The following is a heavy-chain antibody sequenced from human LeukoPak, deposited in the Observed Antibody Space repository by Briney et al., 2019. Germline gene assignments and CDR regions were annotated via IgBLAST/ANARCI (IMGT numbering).Heavy chain of an antibody. D-gene: IGHD5-18*01. J-gene: IGHJ4*02. Sequence: GGSLRLSCAASGFTFSSYAMSWVRQAPGKGLEWVSAISGSGGSTYYADSVKGRFTISRDNSKNTLYLQMNSLRAEDTAVYYCVGSDTAMADKDYWGQGTLVTVSS. V-gene: IGHV3-23*01. CDR3: VGSDTAMADKDY. CDR2: ISGSGGST. CDR1: GFTFSSYA.